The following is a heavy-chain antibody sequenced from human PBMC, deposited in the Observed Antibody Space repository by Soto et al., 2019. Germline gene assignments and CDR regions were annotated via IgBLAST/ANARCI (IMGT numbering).Heavy chain of an antibody. CDR2: IYYSGST. CDR1: GGSISSYY. J-gene: IGHJ5*02. Sequence: SETLCLTCTVSGGSISSYYWSWIRQPPGKGQEWIGYIYYSGSTNYNPSLKSRVTISVDTSKNQFSLKLSSVTAADTAVYYCARVRIGVCSSTSCYAGYNWFDPWGQGTLVTVSS. CDR3: ARVRIGVCSSTSCYAGYNWFDP. V-gene: IGHV4-59*01. D-gene: IGHD2-2*01.